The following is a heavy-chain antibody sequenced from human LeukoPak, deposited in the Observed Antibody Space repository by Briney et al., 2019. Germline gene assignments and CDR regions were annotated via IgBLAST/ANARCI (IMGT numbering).Heavy chain of an antibody. CDR3: ARGSIAYGSGSHYYYYYMDV. Sequence: SVKVSCKASGGTFSSYAISWVRQAPGQGLEWMGGIIPIFGTANYAQKFQGRVTITADKSTSTAYMELSSLRSEDTAVYYCARGSIAYGSGSHYYYYYMDVWGKGTTVTISS. CDR2: IIPIFGTA. D-gene: IGHD3-10*01. CDR1: GGTFSSYA. V-gene: IGHV1-69*06. J-gene: IGHJ6*03.